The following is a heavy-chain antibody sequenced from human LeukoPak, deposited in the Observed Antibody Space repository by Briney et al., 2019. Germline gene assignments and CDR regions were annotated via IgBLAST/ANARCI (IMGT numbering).Heavy chain of an antibody. Sequence: SQTLSLTCTVSGGSISSGSYYWSWIRQPAGKGLEWIGRIYTSGSTNYNPSLKSRVTISVDTSKNQFSLKLSSVTAADTAVYYCARDPYYYAAFDIWGQGTMVTVSS. D-gene: IGHD3-22*01. J-gene: IGHJ3*02. V-gene: IGHV4-61*02. CDR2: IYTSGST. CDR1: GGSISSGSYY. CDR3: ARDPYYYAAFDI.